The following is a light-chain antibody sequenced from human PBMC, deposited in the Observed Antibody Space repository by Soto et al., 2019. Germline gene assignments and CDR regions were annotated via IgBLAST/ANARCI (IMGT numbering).Light chain of an antibody. CDR1: QSVNSR. J-gene: IGKJ5*01. CDR3: QHYGRSPIT. Sequence: EIVLTQSPGTLSLSPWERATLSCRASQSVNSRLAWYQHKPGQAPRLLISGASSRATGIPDRFSGSGSATDFTLTISRLEPEDFALYYCQHYGRSPITFGQGTRLEIK. CDR2: GAS. V-gene: IGKV3-20*01.